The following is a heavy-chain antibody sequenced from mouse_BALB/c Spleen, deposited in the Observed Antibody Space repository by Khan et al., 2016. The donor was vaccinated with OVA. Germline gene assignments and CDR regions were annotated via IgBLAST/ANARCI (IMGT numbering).Heavy chain of an antibody. Sequence: EVHLVESGGDLVKPGGSLKLSCAASGFTFSTYGMSWVRQAPDKRLEWVATVSTGGSYTYYPDSVKGRFTISRENAKNTLELQMSGLRSEDTAMFYCTRLAYYYDSEGFAYWGQGTLVTVSA. J-gene: IGHJ3*01. V-gene: IGHV5-6*01. CDR2: VSTGGSYT. CDR3: TRLAYYYDSEGFAY. D-gene: IGHD1-1*01. CDR1: GFTFSTYG.